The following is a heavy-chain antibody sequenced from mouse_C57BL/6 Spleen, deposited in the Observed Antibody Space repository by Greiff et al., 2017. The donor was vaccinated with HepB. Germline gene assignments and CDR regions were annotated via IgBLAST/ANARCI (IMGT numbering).Heavy chain of an antibody. J-gene: IGHJ4*01. Sequence: VKLQQPGAELVKPGASVKMSCKASGYTFTSYWITWVKQRPGQGLEWIGDIYPGSGSTNYNEKFKSKATLTVDTSSSTAYMQLSSLTSEDSAVYYCARGDLLRDAMDYWGQGTSVTVSS. CDR1: GYTFTSYW. D-gene: IGHD1-1*01. CDR2: IYPGSGST. CDR3: ARGDLLRDAMDY. V-gene: IGHV1-55*01.